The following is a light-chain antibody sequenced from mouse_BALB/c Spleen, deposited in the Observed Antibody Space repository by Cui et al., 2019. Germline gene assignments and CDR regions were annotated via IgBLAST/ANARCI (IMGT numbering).Light chain of an antibody. V-gene: IGKV6-15*01. J-gene: IGKJ5*01. CDR1: QNVGTN. Sequence: DIVMTQSQKFMSTSVGDRVSVTCKASQNVGTNVAWYQQKPGQPPKALIYSASYRYSGVPDRFTGSGSGTDFTLTISNVQSEDLAEYFCQQYNSYPLTFGAGTKLELK. CDR2: SAS. CDR3: QQYNSYPLT.